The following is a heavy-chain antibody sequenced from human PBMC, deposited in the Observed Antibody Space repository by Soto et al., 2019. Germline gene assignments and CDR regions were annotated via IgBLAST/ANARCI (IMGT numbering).Heavy chain of an antibody. CDR2: TSAYNGNT. CDR3: ARRPHPDWDFDY. CDR1: GYTFTSYG. D-gene: IGHD2-21*01. Sequence: ASVKVSCKASGYTFTSYGISWVRQAPGQGLEWMGWTSAYNGNTNYAQKLQGRVTMTTDTSTSTAYMELRSLRSDDTAVYYCARRPHPDWDFDYWGQGTLVTVSS. V-gene: IGHV1-18*01. J-gene: IGHJ4*02.